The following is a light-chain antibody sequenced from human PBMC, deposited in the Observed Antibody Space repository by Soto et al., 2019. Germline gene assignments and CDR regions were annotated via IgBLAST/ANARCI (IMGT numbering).Light chain of an antibody. Sequence: DFQMTQSPSSLSASVGDRVTITCRPSQGIRNDVGWYQQKPGKAPKRLVFAASSLQSGVPSRFSASGSGTDFTLTISSLQPEDFATYYCLQQNSFPLTFGGGTRVE. CDR2: AAS. V-gene: IGKV1-17*01. CDR1: QGIRND. J-gene: IGKJ4*01. CDR3: LQQNSFPLT.